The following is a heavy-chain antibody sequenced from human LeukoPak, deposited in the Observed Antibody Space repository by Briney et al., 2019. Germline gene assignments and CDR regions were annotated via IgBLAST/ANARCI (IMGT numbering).Heavy chain of an antibody. Sequence: GGSLRLSCAASGFTFSNYYMSWVRQAPGKGLEWVAHINKDGSEKYYVDSVKGRFTISRDNAKNSLYLQMNSLRAEDTALYYCATHSYYYGSGSYPHYLDYWGQGTLVTVSS. CDR1: GFTFSNYY. J-gene: IGHJ4*02. V-gene: IGHV3-7*03. CDR2: INKDGSEK. CDR3: ATHSYYYGSGSYPHYLDY. D-gene: IGHD3-10*01.